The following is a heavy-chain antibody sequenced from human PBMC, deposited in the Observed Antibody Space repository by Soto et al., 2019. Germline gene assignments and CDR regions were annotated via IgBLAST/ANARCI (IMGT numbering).Heavy chain of an antibody. Sequence: GESLKISCKGSGYTFTTYRIAWIRQMPGKGLEWMGIIYPGDSETRYSPPFQGQVTISADKSNTTAYLQWSGLRASDTSMYYCARQRIEAAFDAFDIWGQGTMVTVSS. D-gene: IGHD6-13*01. CDR1: GYTFTTYR. V-gene: IGHV5-51*01. CDR3: ARQRIEAAFDAFDI. CDR2: IYPGDSET. J-gene: IGHJ3*02.